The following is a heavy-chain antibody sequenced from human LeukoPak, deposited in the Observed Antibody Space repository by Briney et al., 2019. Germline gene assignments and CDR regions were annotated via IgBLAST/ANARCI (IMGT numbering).Heavy chain of an antibody. CDR1: GFTFNSYW. D-gene: IGHD6-19*01. Sequence: GGSLRLSCAASGFTFNSYWMHWVRQAPGKGLEWVSAISGSGGSTYYADSVKGRFTISRDNSKNTLYLQMNSLRAEDTAVYYCAKAKAVAGTLSDYWGQGTLVTAS. CDR3: AKAKAVAGTLSDY. V-gene: IGHV3-23*01. J-gene: IGHJ4*02. CDR2: ISGSGGST.